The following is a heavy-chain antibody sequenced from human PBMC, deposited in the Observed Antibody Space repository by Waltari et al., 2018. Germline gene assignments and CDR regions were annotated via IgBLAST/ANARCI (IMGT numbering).Heavy chain of an antibody. CDR2: IIPTIGTT. Sequence: QVQVVQSGAAVKKPGSSVRVSCKASGGTFSSYGISWGRQAPGQGLEWMGGIIPTIGTTNYPQEFQGRVTITADKSTSTAYMELSSLRSADTAVYYCTGGYYESSGFSFSYTYNMDVWGQGTTVTVSS. D-gene: IGHD3-22*01. CDR3: TGGYYESSGFSFSYTYNMDV. CDR1: GGTFSSYG. V-gene: IGHV1-69*06. J-gene: IGHJ6*02.